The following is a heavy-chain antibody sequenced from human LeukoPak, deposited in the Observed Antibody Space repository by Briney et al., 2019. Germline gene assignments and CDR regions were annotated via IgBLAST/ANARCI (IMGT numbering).Heavy chain of an antibody. CDR1: VYTFSNYG. CDR3: ARDPDLGSGYFDY. V-gene: IGHV1-18*01. CDR2: ISSSNGNT. J-gene: IGHJ4*02. D-gene: IGHD6-25*01. Sequence: ASVTVSCKTAVYTFSNYGINWVRQAPGQGLEWMGWISSSNGNTNYAQKLQGRVTMITDTSTSTAYMELTSLRFDDTAIYYCARDPDLGSGYFDYWGLGTLVTVSS.